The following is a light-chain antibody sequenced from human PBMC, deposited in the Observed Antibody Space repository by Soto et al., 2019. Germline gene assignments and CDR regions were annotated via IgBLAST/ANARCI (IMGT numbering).Light chain of an antibody. CDR1: GSDVGGYNY. V-gene: IGLV2-14*01. CDR3: SSYTTTDTYV. Sequence: QSALTQPASVSGSPGQSITISCTGTGSDVGGYNYVSWFQQYPGKAPKLMIYDVNTRPSGVSNRFSGSKSGNTASLTLSGLQAEDEADYYFSSYTTTDTYVFGTGTKLTVL. CDR2: DVN. J-gene: IGLJ1*01.